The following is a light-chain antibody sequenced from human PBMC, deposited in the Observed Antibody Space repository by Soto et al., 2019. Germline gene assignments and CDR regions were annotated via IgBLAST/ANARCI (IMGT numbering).Light chain of an antibody. V-gene: IGLV2-18*02. CDR1: SSDVGSNNR. J-gene: IGLJ2*01. CDR3: SSYTSSSTFV. Sequence: QSALTQPPSVSGSPGQSVTMSCTGTSSDVGSNNRVSWYQQPPGTAPKLMIYEVSNRPSGVPDRFSGAKSGNTASLTISGLQAEDEADYYCSSYTSSSTFVFGGGTKLTVL. CDR2: EVS.